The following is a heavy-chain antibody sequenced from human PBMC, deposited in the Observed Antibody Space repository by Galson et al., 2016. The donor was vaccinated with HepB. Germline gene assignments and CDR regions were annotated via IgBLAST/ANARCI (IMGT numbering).Heavy chain of an antibody. CDR2: IDDSGTT. CDR1: GGSVNSATYL. D-gene: IGHD1-26*01. V-gene: IGHV4-61*01. J-gene: IGHJ3*02. CDR3: ARDYRRGGGGSYNVLDI. Sequence: SETLSLTCIVSGGSVNSATYLWTWIRQPPGKGLEWIGYIDDSGTTKYNPSLQSRAVTAIESSKNQFSLKLTSVTAADTAVYYRARDYRRGGGGSYNVLDIWGQGTLVTVSS.